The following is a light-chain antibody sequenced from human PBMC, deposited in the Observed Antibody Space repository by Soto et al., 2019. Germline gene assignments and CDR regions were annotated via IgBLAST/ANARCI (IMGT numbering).Light chain of an antibody. CDR3: MQALETPLT. Sequence: DIVMTQSPLFLSVTPGEPASISCRSSQSLLHDNGFNFLNWYLQKPRQSPQLLISLGSSRASGVPDRFSGSASGRDFTLLISRVEAEDVGVFYCMQALETPLTFGGGTKVEIK. CDR2: LGS. V-gene: IGKV2-28*01. CDR1: QSLLHDNGFNF. J-gene: IGKJ4*01.